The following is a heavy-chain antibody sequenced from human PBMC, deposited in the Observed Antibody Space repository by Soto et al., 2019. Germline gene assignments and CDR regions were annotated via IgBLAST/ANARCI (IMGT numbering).Heavy chain of an antibody. Sequence: ASVKVSCKASGDTFTTYDINWVRQATGHGLEWMGWINPNSGNIGYAQRFQGRVTMTRDTAIRTAYLEVSSLRSDDTAVYYCARGRASGSYYLLDYWGQGTLVTVYS. CDR3: ARGRASGSYYLLDY. V-gene: IGHV1-8*01. CDR2: INPNSGNI. CDR1: GDTFTTYD. D-gene: IGHD3-10*01. J-gene: IGHJ4*02.